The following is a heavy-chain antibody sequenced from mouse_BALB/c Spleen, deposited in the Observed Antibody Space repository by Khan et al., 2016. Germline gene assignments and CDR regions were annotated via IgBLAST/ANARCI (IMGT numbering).Heavy chain of an antibody. CDR3: DAVSYGSDVYFDY. V-gene: IGHV14-4*02. J-gene: IGHJ2*01. CDR2: IDPENGDT. Sequence: VQLKQSGAELVRSGASVKLSCTASVFNIKDYYMHWVRQRPEQGLEWIGWIDPENGDTEYAPKFQGKATMTGDTASNAAYLQFSSLTSEDPAVCSCDAVSYGSDVYFDYCVQGTPLTLSS. CDR1: VFNIKDYY. D-gene: IGHD1-1*01.